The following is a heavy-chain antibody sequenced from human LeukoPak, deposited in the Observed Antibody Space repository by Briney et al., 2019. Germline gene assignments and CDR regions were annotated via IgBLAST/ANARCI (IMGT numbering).Heavy chain of an antibody. J-gene: IGHJ4*02. Sequence: SETLSLTCTVSGGSISSSSYYWGWIRQPPGKGLEWIGSIYYSGSTYYNPSLKSRVTISVDTSKNQCSLKLSSVTAADTAVYYCASPSSGWSPSDYWGQGTLVTYSS. D-gene: IGHD6-19*01. CDR1: GGSISSSSYY. CDR2: IYYSGST. CDR3: ASPSSGWSPSDY. V-gene: IGHV4-39*01.